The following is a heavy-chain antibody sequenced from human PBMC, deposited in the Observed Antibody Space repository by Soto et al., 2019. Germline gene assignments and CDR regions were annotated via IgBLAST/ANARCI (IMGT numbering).Heavy chain of an antibody. Sequence: GGSLRLSCAASGDTVSTNAMSWVRQAPGKGLEWVSAISAGGGSTYYADSVKGRFTISRDNSKNTLYLQMNSLRAEDTAVYYCAKDWKGSYFGRFHYFDYWGQGTLVTVSS. D-gene: IGHD1-26*01. CDR3: AKDWKGSYFGRFHYFDY. J-gene: IGHJ4*02. CDR2: ISAGGGST. V-gene: IGHV3-23*01. CDR1: GDTVSTNA.